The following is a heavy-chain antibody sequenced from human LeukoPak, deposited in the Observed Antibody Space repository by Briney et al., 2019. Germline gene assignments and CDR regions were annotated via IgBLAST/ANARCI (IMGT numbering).Heavy chain of an antibody. J-gene: IGHJ4*02. D-gene: IGHD3-16*01. Sequence: GGSLRLSCAAAGFTFSSYAMSWVRQAPGKGLEWVSGISGSGGSTFYADSVKGRFTISRDNSKSTLYLQMNSLRAEDTAVYYCAKSPITSGSLYYSDYWGQGTLVTVSS. CDR3: AKSPITSGSLYYSDY. CDR1: GFTFSSYA. V-gene: IGHV3-23*01. CDR2: ISGSGGST.